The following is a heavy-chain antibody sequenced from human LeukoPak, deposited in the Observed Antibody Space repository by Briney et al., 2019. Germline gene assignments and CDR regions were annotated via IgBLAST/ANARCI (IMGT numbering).Heavy chain of an antibody. CDR2: IYYSGSA. Sequence: SETLSLTCTVSGASISVYYWSWVRQPPGEGLEWIGYIYYSGSANYNPSLKSRVTMSVDTSKNQFSLNLSSVTAADTAVYYCARDRQHRDAFDVWGQGTMVTVSS. CDR1: GASISVYY. V-gene: IGHV4-59*01. CDR3: ARDRQHRDAFDV. J-gene: IGHJ3*01.